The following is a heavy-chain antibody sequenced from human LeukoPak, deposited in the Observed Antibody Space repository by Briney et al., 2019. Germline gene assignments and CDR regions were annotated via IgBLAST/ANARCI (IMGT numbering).Heavy chain of an antibody. V-gene: IGHV4-38-2*02. CDR3: ARDGDVNWFDP. D-gene: IGHD7-27*01. J-gene: IGHJ5*02. CDR1: GYSISSGYY. Sequence: SETLSLTCTVSGYSISSGYYWGWIRQPPGKGLEWIGSIYHSGSTYYNPSPKSRVTISVDTSKNQFSLKLSSVTAADTAMYYCARDGDVNWFDPWGQGTLVTVSS. CDR2: IYHSGST.